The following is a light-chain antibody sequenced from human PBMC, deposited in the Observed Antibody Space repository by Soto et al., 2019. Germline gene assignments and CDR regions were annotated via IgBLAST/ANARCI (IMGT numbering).Light chain of an antibody. V-gene: IGKV1-9*01. CDR3: QQLHSYPLT. CDR2: DAS. Sequence: DIQLTQSPSFLSASVGDRVSITCRASQALVTYLAWYQQKPGRAPNVLISDASTLQSGVPSRFSGSGFGTEFTLTITNLQPDDSATYYCQQLHSYPLTFGGGTEVEIK. CDR1: QALVTY. J-gene: IGKJ4*01.